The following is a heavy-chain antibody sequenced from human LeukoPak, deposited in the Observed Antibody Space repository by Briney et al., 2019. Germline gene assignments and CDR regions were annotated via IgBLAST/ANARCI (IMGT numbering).Heavy chain of an antibody. V-gene: IGHV1-8*01. CDR1: GYTFTSYD. CDR3: ARSWPFGENDY. J-gene: IGHJ4*02. CDR2: MNPNTGNT. D-gene: IGHD3-10*01. Sequence: ASVKVSCKTFGYTFTSYDINWVRQATGQGLEWMGWMNPNTGNTGYAQKFKGRVSMTRNTAISTVYMELSSLRSEDTAVYYCARSWPFGENDYWGQGTLVTVSS.